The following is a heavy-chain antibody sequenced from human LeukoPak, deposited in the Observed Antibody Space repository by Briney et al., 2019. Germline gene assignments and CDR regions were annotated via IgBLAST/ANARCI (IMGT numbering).Heavy chain of an antibody. Sequence: SETLSLTCAVYGGSFSGYYWSWIRQPPGKGLEWIGEINHSGSTNYNPSLKSRVTISVDTSKNQFSLKLSSVTAADTAVYYCARVWNSELYYYYIDVWGKGTTVTVSS. CDR2: INHSGST. D-gene: IGHD1-7*01. CDR1: GGSFSGYY. V-gene: IGHV4-34*01. CDR3: ARVWNSELYYYYIDV. J-gene: IGHJ6*03.